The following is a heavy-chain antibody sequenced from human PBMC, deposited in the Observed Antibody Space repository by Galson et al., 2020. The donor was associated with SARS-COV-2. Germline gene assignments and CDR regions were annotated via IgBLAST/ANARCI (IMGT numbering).Heavy chain of an antibody. V-gene: IGHV3-9*01. D-gene: IGHD1-26*01. CDR2: ISWNSGSI. CDR1: GFTFDDYA. J-gene: IGHJ1*01. Sequence: SLKISCAASGFTFDDYAMHWVRQAPGKGLEWVSGISWNSGSIGYADSVKGRFTISRDNAKNSLYLQMNSLRAEDTALYYCAKDVGAWHRRYFQHWGQGTLVTVSS. CDR3: AKDVGAWHRRYFQH.